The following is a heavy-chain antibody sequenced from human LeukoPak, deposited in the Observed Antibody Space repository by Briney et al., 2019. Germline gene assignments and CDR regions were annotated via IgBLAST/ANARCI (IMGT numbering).Heavy chain of an antibody. Sequence: PSETLSLTCTVSGGSISSDSYYWAWIRQPPGKGLGWTASIYYSGSTYYNPSLKSRVTISVDTSRNQFSLKLSSVTAADTAVYYCASLAVAGLSEGYWGQGTLVIVSS. D-gene: IGHD6-19*01. CDR2: IYYSGST. CDR3: ASLAVAGLSEGY. V-gene: IGHV4-39*01. J-gene: IGHJ4*02. CDR1: GGSISSDSYY.